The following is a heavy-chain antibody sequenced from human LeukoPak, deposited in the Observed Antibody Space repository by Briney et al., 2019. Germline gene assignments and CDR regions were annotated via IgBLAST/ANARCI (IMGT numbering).Heavy chain of an antibody. J-gene: IGHJ5*02. CDR2: IYYSGST. Sequence: SETLSLTCTVSGGSISSYYWSWIRQPPGKGLEWIGYIYYSGSTNYNPSLKSRVTISVDTSKNQFSLKLSSVTAADTAVYYCARSYSASYDSPAGWFDPWGQGTLVTVSS. D-gene: IGHD3-22*01. V-gene: IGHV4-59*08. CDR3: ARSYSASYDSPAGWFDP. CDR1: GGSISSYY.